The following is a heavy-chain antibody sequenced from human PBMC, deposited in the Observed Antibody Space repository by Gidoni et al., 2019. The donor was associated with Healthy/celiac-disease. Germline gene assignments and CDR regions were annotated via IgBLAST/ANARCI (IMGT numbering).Heavy chain of an antibody. CDR2: ISSSSSYI. Sequence: EVQLVESGGGLVKPGGSLRLSCAASGFTFSSYSMNWVRQAPGKGLDWVSSISSSSSYIYYADSVKGRFTISRDNAKNSLYLQMNSLRAEDTAVYYCARDRIVVVVAATSRDAFDIWGQGTMVTVSS. D-gene: IGHD2-15*01. CDR3: ARDRIVVVVAATSRDAFDI. J-gene: IGHJ3*02. CDR1: GFTFSSYS. V-gene: IGHV3-21*01.